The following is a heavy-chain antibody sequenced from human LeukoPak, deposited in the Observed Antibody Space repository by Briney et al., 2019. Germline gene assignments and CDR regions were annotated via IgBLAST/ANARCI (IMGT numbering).Heavy chain of an antibody. CDR1: GFTFNSYS. CDR3: ARDYSGSSLDY. Sequence: GGSLRLSCVASGFTFNSYSMNWVRQAPGKGLEWVSSISSGRSGYIFYADSVKGRFTISRDNAKNSLYLQMNSLRAEDTAVYYCARDYSGSSLDYWGQGTLVTVSS. J-gene: IGHJ4*02. CDR2: ISSGRSGYI. D-gene: IGHD1-26*01. V-gene: IGHV3-21*01.